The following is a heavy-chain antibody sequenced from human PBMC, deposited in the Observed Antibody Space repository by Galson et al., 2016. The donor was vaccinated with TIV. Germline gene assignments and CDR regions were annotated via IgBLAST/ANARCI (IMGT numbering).Heavy chain of an antibody. V-gene: IGHV3-9*01. CDR1: GFTFDDYA. Sequence: SLRLSCAASGFTFDDYAMHWVRQPPGKGLEWVSSINWHGNSVVYADSVKGRFTISRDNGKTSLYLQMNSLRPEDTALYYFAKDRAADASMDYYFYHAMGVWGHGTAVTVSS. J-gene: IGHJ6*02. CDR3: AKDRAADASMDYYFYHAMGV. D-gene: IGHD5-18*01. CDR2: INWHGNSV.